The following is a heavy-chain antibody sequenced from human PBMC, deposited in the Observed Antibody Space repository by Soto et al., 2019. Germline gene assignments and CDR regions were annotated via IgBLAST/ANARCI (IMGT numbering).Heavy chain of an antibody. CDR3: ARARGAIFGVVIRNWFDP. V-gene: IGHV4-4*02. CDR2: IYHNGST. D-gene: IGHD3-3*01. CDR1: GGSITSSNW. J-gene: IGHJ5*02. Sequence: QVQLQESGPGLAKPSGTLSLTCAVAGGSITSSNWWIWVRQSPRKGLEWVGEIYHNGSTNYNPSLKSRITISVDKSKNQFSLELRSVTAADTAVYYCARARGAIFGVVIRNWFDPWGQGTLVTVSS.